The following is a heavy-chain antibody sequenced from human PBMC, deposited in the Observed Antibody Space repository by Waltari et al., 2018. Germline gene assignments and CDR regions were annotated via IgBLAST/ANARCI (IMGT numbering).Heavy chain of an antibody. D-gene: IGHD4-17*01. CDR3: ARHDGGSLDSAFDI. Sequence: QLQLQASGPGLVKPSETLSLTCTVSGGSISSSSYYWGWFRQPPGKGLEWIGSIYYSGSTYYNPSLKSRVTISVDTSKNQFSLKLSSVTAADTAVYYCARHDGGSLDSAFDIWGQGTMVTVSS. V-gene: IGHV4-39*07. J-gene: IGHJ3*02. CDR1: GGSISSSSYY. CDR2: IYYSGST.